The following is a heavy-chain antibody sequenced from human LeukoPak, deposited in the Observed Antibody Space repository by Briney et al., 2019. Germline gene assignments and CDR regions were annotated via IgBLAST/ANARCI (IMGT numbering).Heavy chain of an antibody. D-gene: IGHD6-19*01. J-gene: IGHJ4*02. CDR1: GGTFSSYT. Sequence: ASVKVSCKASGGTFSSYTISWVRQAPGQGLEWMGRIIPILGIANYAQKFQGRVTITADKSTSPAYMELSSLRSEDTAVYYCARSVIAVAGPDYWGQGTLVTVSS. CDR3: ARSVIAVAGPDY. CDR2: IIPILGIA. V-gene: IGHV1-69*02.